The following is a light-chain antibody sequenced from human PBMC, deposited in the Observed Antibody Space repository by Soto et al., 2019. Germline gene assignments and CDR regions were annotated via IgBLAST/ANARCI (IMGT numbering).Light chain of an antibody. Sequence: EIVMTQSPVTLSVSPGERATLSCRASQSINRKLAWYQQRPGQAPRLLISDASIRATGIPARFSGSGSGTEFTLTISSLQSEDFAVYYCTQYDSWSPFTFGGGTRVEIK. CDR2: DAS. CDR1: QSINRK. J-gene: IGKJ4*02. CDR3: TQYDSWSPFT. V-gene: IGKV3-15*01.